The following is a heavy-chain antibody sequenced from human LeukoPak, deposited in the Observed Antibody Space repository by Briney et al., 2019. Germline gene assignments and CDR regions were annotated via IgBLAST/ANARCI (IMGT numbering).Heavy chain of an antibody. CDR3: ARSLRLSDYYFDS. CDR1: GYSFSSYW. V-gene: IGHV5-51*01. J-gene: IGHJ4*02. CDR2: IYPGHSDT. Sequence: GESLKISCKGSGYSFSSYWIGWVRQMPGKGLEWMGIIYPGHSDTRYSPSFQGQVTISADKSISTAYLQWSSLKASDTAMYYCARSLRLSDYYFDSWGQGTLVTVSS.